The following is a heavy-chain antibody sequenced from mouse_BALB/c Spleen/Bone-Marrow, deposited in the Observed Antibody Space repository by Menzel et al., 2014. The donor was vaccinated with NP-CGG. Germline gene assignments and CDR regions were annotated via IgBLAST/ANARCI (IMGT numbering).Heavy chain of an antibody. CDR3: ARSDGYYPYYYAIDY. J-gene: IGHJ4*01. Sequence: VQLVESGAELVKPGASVKLSCKASGYTFTSYWMHWVKQRPGQGLEWIGEINPSNGRTNYNEKFQSKATLTVDKSSSTAFMQLSSLTSEDSAAYYCARSDGYYPYYYAIDYWGQGTSVTGSS. CDR1: GYTFTSYW. D-gene: IGHD2-3*01. CDR2: INPSNGRT. V-gene: IGHV1S81*02.